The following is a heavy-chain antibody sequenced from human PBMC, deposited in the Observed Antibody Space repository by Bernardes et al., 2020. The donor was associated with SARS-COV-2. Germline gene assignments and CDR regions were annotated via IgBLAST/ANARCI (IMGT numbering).Heavy chain of an antibody. Sequence: ASVKVSCKASGYTFTSYGISWVRQAPGQGLEWMGWISAYNGNTNYAQKLQGRVTMTTDTSTSTAYMELRSLRSDDTAVYYCARVGSGWIYGDYLTDFDYWGQGTLVTVSS. D-gene: IGHD4-17*01. CDR1: GYTFTSYG. CDR2: ISAYNGNT. CDR3: ARVGSGWIYGDYLTDFDY. J-gene: IGHJ4*02. V-gene: IGHV1-18*01.